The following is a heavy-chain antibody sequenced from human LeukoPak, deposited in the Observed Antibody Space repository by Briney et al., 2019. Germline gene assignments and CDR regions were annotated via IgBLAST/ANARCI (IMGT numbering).Heavy chain of an antibody. J-gene: IGHJ1*01. CDR2: IYYSGST. CDR1: GGSISSSSYY. CDR3: ARDGRYSSSWPPYFQH. V-gene: IGHV4-39*07. D-gene: IGHD6-13*01. Sequence: SETLSLTCTVSGGSISSSSYYWGWIRQPPGKGLEWIGSIYYSGSTNYNPSLKSRVTISVDTSKNQFSLKLSSVTAADTAVYYCARDGRYSSSWPPYFQHWGQGTLVTVSS.